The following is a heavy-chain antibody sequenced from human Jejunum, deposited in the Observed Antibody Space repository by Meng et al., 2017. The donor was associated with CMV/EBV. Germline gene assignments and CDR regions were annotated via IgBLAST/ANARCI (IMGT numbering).Heavy chain of an antibody. J-gene: IGHJ4*02. Sequence: LSCAASEFTCSRYWLHWVRQAPGKGLVWVSRIDGDGSATGYADSVKGRFTISRDNGKNTLYLQMNSLRVEDTAVYYCARGGVTGGSDYWGQGTLVTVSS. V-gene: IGHV3-74*01. CDR1: EFTCSRYW. CDR2: IDGDGSAT. CDR3: ARGGVTGGSDY. D-gene: IGHD2-21*02.